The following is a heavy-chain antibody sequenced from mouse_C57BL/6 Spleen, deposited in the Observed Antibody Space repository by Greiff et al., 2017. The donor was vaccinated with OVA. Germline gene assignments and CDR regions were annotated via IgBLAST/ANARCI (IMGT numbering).Heavy chain of an antibody. V-gene: IGHV1-4*01. D-gene: IGHD3-2*02. CDR1: GYTFTSYT. Sequence: VQLQQSGAELARPGASVKMSCKASGYTFTSYTMHWVKQRPGQGLEWIGYINPSSGYTKYNQKFKDKATLTADKSSSPAYMQLSSLTSEDSAVYSCARADSSASYYLAYWGPGTTLPVSS. CDR3: ARADSSASYYLAY. CDR2: INPSSGYT. J-gene: IGHJ2*01.